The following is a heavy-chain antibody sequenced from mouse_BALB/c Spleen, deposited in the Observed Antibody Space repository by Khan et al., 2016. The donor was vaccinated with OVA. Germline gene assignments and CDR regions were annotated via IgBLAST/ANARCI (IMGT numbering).Heavy chain of an antibody. Sequence: QVQLKESGPGLVQPSQSLSITCTVSGFSLTTYGVHWVRQSPGKGLEWLGVIWSGGSTDYNAAFISRLSISMDNSKSQVFFKMNSLQANDTAIYYCARNYDYDEGLAYWGQGTLVTVSA. J-gene: IGHJ3*01. V-gene: IGHV2-2*02. CDR2: IWSGGST. CDR1: GFSLTTYG. D-gene: IGHD2-4*01. CDR3: ARNYDYDEGLAY.